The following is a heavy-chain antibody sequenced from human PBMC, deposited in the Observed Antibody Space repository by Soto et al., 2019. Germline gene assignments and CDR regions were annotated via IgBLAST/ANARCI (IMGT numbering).Heavy chain of an antibody. Sequence: GGSLRLSCAASGFTFSSFWMSCVREAPGKGLEWVANIKQDGSEKYYVDSVKGRFTISRDNAKNSLYLQMNSLRAEDTAVYYCARVTPTWSLTGTTPFDYWGQGTLVTVSS. V-gene: IGHV3-7*01. CDR1: GFTFSSFW. CDR3: ARVTPTWSLTGTTPFDY. CDR2: IKQDGSEK. D-gene: IGHD1-7*01. J-gene: IGHJ4*02.